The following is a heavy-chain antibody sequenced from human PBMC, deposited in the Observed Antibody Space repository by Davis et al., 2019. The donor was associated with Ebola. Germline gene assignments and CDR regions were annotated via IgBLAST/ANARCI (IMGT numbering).Heavy chain of an antibody. CDR1: GFTFRSYT. J-gene: IGHJ4*02. V-gene: IGHV3-21*01. D-gene: IGHD3-10*01. CDR3: ARARGPGYFDY. CDR2: ISSDSETI. Sequence: GESLKISCAASGFTFRSYTMNGVRQAAGEGREWVSSISSDSETIVYADSEKGRFTINRDNTKNALYLQMDTLRAEDTSVYYCARARGPGYFDYWGQGTLVTVSS.